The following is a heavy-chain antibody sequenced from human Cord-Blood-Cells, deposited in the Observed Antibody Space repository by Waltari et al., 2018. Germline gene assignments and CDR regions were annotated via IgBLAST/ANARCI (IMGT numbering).Heavy chain of an antibody. D-gene: IGHD4-17*01. CDR3: AKDLDDYGDYYYYGMDV. CDR2: ISGSGGST. J-gene: IGHJ6*02. V-gene: IGHV3-23*01. Sequence: WVRQAPGKGLEWVSAISGSGGSTYYADSVKGRFTISRDNSKNTLYLQMNSLRAEDTAVYYCAKDLDDYGDYYYYGMDVWGQGTTVTVSS.